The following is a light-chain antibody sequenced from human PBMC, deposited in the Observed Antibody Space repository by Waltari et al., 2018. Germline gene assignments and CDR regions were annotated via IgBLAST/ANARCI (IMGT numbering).Light chain of an antibody. Sequence: EIVMMQSPATLSVSPGETVTLSCRASPGVGVKLAWYQQKDGQPPRLVIYGASTRASGIPTRFSGSGFGTEFTLTISSLQSEDFAVYYCHQYNDWPPNYTFGQGTRLEIK. CDR1: PGVGVK. CDR2: GAS. CDR3: HQYNDWPPNYT. V-gene: IGKV3D-15*01. J-gene: IGKJ2*01.